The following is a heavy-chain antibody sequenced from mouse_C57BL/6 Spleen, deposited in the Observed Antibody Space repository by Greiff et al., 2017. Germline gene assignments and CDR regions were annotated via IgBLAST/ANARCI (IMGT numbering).Heavy chain of an antibody. CDR1: GYTFTSYT. J-gene: IGHJ3*01. D-gene: IGHD2-4*01. CDR3: ASYDYDWFAY. CDR2: INPSSGYT. V-gene: IGHV1-4*01. Sequence: VKVVESGAELARPGASVKMSCKASGYTFTSYTMHWVKQRPGQGLEWIGYINPSSGYTKYNQKFKDKATLTADKSSSTAYMQLSSLTSEDSAVYYCASYDYDWFAYWGQGTLVTVSA.